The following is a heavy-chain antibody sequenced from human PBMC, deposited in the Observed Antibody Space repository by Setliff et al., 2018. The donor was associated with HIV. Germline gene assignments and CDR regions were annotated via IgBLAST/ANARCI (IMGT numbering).Heavy chain of an antibody. D-gene: IGHD2-15*01. CDR1: GFSFSNYA. CDR2: VIRGGHNT. Sequence: GGSLRLSCAASGFSFSNYAMSWVRQAPGKGLEWVSSVIRGGHNTFYADSVKGRFTVSRDNSKDTLYLQMSGLTAEDTAIYYCAKTLVVVASPLDFWGQGTLVTVLL. V-gene: IGHV3-23*01. J-gene: IGHJ4*02. CDR3: AKTLVVVASPLDF.